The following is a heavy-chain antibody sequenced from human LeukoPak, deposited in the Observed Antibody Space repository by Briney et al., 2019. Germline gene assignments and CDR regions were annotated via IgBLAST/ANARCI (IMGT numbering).Heavy chain of an antibody. CDR3: ARSLFWDILAPGAFDI. CDR1: GFTFSSYE. Sequence: QSGGSLRLSCAASGFTFSSYEMNWVRQAPGKGLEWVSYISSSGSTIYYADSVKGRFTVSRDNAKSSLYLQMNSLRAEDTAVYYCARSLFWDILAPGAFDIWGQGTMVTVSS. D-gene: IGHD3-9*01. V-gene: IGHV3-48*03. CDR2: ISSSGSTI. J-gene: IGHJ3*02.